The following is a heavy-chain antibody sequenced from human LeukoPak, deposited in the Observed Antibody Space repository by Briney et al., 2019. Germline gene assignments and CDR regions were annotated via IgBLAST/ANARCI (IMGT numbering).Heavy chain of an antibody. CDR3: ARNSRVASTSGLNY. Sequence: SVKVSCKVSGGTFSSYPISWVRQAPGQGLEWMGEITPIFGEAQNAEKFQGRVTITADEPTGTVYMELTSLRLDDTAMYYCARNSRVASTSGLNYWGQGTLVTVSS. J-gene: IGHJ4*02. V-gene: IGHV1-69*01. CDR2: ITPIFGEA. CDR1: GGTFSSYP. D-gene: IGHD5-12*01.